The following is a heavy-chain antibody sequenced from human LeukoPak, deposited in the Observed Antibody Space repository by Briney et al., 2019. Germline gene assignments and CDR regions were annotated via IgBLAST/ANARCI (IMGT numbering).Heavy chain of an antibody. CDR3: ARGGMAAAGISEESDY. J-gene: IGHJ4*02. D-gene: IGHD6-13*01. Sequence: SETLSLTCTVSGGSISSGGYYWSWIRQHPGKGLEWIGYIYYSGSTYYNPSLKSRVTISVDTSKNQFSLKLSSVTAADTAVYYCARGGMAAAGISEESDYWGQGTLVTVSS. CDR1: GGSISSGGYY. V-gene: IGHV4-31*03. CDR2: IYYSGST.